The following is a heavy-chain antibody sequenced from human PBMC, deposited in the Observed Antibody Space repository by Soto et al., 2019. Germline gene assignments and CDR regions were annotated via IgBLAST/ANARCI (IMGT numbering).Heavy chain of an antibody. D-gene: IGHD4-4*01. J-gene: IGHJ4*02. CDR1: GYSFTIYW. V-gene: IGHV5-10-1*01. Sequence: GESLKISCKGSGYSFTIYWISWVRQMPGKGLEWMGRIDPSDSYTNYSPSFQGHVTISADKSISTAYPQWSSLKASDTAMYYCATWMTTVTTSDYWGQGTLVTVSS. CDR2: IDPSDSYT. CDR3: ATWMTTVTTSDY.